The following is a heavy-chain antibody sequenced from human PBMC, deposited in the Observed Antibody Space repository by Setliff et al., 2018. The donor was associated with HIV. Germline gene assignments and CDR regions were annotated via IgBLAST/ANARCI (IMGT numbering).Heavy chain of an antibody. CDR1: GGSFSNYY. J-gene: IGHJ4*02. V-gene: IGHV4-34*01. D-gene: IGHD3-9*01. CDR2: INHSGKT. CDR3: ASTRIPIWFFHY. Sequence: SETLSLTCAVYGGSFSNYYWSWIRQPPGKGPEWIGEINHSGKTDYNPSLKNRVTISVDTSKNQFSLKVNSVTAADTAVYYCASTRIPIWFFHYWAQGTLVTAPQ.